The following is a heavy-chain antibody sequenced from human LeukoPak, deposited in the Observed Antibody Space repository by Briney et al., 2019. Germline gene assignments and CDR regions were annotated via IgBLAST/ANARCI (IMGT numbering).Heavy chain of an antibody. V-gene: IGHV4-34*01. D-gene: IGHD6-19*01. CDR3: ARGPWLAKSRYFDY. Sequence: SETLSLTCAVYGGSFSGYYWSWIRQPPGKGLEWIGEINHSGSTNYNPSLKSRVTISVDTSKNQFSLKLSSVTAADTALYYCARGPWLAKSRYFDYWGQGTLVTVPS. J-gene: IGHJ4*02. CDR2: INHSGST. CDR1: GGSFSGYY.